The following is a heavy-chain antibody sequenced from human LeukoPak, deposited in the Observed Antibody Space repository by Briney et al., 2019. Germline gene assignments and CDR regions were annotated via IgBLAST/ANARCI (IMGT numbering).Heavy chain of an antibody. J-gene: IGHJ4*02. V-gene: IGHV4-39*01. CDR2: IHYSGRT. D-gene: IGHD2-21*01. CDR3: ARHGVNQNYDY. Sequence: SGTLSLTCAVSGGSFSSSNYFWAWIRQPPGKGLEWIGNIHYSGRTYYNPSLKSRVTISLDTSENQFSLKLNSVTAADTAVYYCARHGVNQNYDYWGRGTLVAVSS. CDR1: GGSFSSSNYF.